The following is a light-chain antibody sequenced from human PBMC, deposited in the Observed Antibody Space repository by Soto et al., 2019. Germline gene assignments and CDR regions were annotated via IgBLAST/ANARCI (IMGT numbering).Light chain of an antibody. V-gene: IGLV2-8*01. CDR1: SSDIGGYNY. Sequence: QSALTQPPSASGSPGQSVAISCTGTSSDIGGYNYVSWYQIHPGKAPKLMIYEVNKRPSGVPDRFSGSKSGNTASLIVSGLQAEDDADYYCSSYAGSNMGVFGGGTKLTVL. J-gene: IGLJ2*01. CDR2: EVN. CDR3: SSYAGSNMGV.